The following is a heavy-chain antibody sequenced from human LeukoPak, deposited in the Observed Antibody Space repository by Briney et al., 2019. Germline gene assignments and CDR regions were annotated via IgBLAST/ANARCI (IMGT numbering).Heavy chain of an antibody. CDR1: GGSISSYY. J-gene: IGHJ5*02. CDR3: ARNPGSRGFDP. Sequence: SETLSLTCTVSGGSISSYYWSWIRQPPGKGLEWIGYISYSGSTNYNPSLKSRVTIPVDTSKNQFSLKLTSVTAADTAVYYCARNPGSRGFDPWGQGTLVTVSS. V-gene: IGHV4-59*01. CDR2: ISYSGST. D-gene: IGHD3-10*01.